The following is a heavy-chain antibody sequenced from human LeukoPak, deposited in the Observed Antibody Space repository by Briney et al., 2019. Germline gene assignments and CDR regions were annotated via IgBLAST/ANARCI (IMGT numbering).Heavy chain of an antibody. J-gene: IGHJ4*02. V-gene: IGHV1-18*01. CDR1: GYTFTSYD. CDR2: ISTYHGNT. D-gene: IGHD3-22*01. CDR3: ARAPRPSYESSGYYLDY. Sequence: ASVKVSCKASGYTFTSYDINWVRQATGQGLEWGGWISTYHGNTNYAQNFQGRVTMTTETPTSTASMGLRSLRSDDTAVYYCARAPRPSYESSGYYLDYWGQGTLVTVSS.